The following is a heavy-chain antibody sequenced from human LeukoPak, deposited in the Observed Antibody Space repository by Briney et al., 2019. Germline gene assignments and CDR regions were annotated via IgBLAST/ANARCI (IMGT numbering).Heavy chain of an antibody. V-gene: IGHV6-1*01. CDR3: AKGGCSSGYCFFDY. J-gene: IGHJ4*02. Sequence: SQTLSLTCAIAGDSVSSNSAAWNWIRQSPSRGLEWLGRTYYRSKWYNDYAVSMKGRITINPDTSKNQFSLQVNSVTPDDTAVYYCAKGGCSSGYCFFDYWDQGALVIVSS. CDR1: GDSVSSNSAA. CDR2: TYYRSKWYN. D-gene: IGHD3-22*01.